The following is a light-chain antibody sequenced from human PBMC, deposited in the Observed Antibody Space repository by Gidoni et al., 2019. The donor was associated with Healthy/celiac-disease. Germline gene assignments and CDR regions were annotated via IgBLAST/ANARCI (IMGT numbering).Light chain of an antibody. CDR1: QSVSSSY. J-gene: IGKJ2*01. Sequence: EIVLTQSPGTLSLSPGERATLSCRASQSVSSSYSTWYQQKPGQAPRLLIYGASSRATGIPDRCSGSGSGTDFTLTISRLEPEYFALYYCQHYGSSSYTFGQGTKLEIK. CDR3: QHYGSSSYT. V-gene: IGKV3-20*01. CDR2: GAS.